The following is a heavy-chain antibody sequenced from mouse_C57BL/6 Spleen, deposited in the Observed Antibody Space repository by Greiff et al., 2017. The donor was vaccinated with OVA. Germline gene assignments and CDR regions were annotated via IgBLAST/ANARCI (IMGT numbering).Heavy chain of an antibody. D-gene: IGHD2-1*01. Sequence: QVQLQQSGAELVRPGTSVKVSCKASGYAFTNYLIEWVKQRPGQGLAWIVVINPGSGGTNYNEKFKGKATLTADKSSSTAYMQLSSLTSEDSAVYFCARWGNYYAMDYWGQGTSVTVSS. CDR1: GYAFTNYL. CDR2: INPGSGGT. CDR3: ARWGNYYAMDY. J-gene: IGHJ4*01. V-gene: IGHV1-54*01.